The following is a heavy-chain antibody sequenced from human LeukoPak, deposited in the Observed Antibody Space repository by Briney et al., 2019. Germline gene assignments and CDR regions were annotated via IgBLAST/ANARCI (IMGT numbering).Heavy chain of an antibody. CDR3: ATSPRGYYGSGSMDV. CDR1: GYTLTELS. Sequence: ASVKVSCKVSGYTLTELSMHWVRQAPGKGLGWMGGFDPEDGETIYAQKFQGRVTMTEDTSTDTAYMELSSLRSEDTAVYYCATSPRGYYGSGSMDVWGKGTTVTISS. V-gene: IGHV1-24*01. J-gene: IGHJ6*04. D-gene: IGHD3-10*01. CDR2: FDPEDGET.